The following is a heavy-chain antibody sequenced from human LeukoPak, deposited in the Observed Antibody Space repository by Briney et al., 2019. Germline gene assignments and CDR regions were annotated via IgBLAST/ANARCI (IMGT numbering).Heavy chain of an antibody. Sequence: GGSLRLSCAASGFTVSSNYMSWVRQAPGKGLEWVSVIYSGGSTYYADSVKGRFTISRDNSKNTLYLPMNSLRAEDTAVYYCARVLPPKFGELYVGGYFDYWGQGTLVTVSS. CDR2: IYSGGST. CDR3: ARVLPPKFGELYVGGYFDY. J-gene: IGHJ4*02. V-gene: IGHV3-53*01. CDR1: GFTVSSNY. D-gene: IGHD3-10*01.